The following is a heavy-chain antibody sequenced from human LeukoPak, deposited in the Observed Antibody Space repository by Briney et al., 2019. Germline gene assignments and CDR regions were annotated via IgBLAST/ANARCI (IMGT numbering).Heavy chain of an antibody. V-gene: IGHV3-53*01. CDR1: GFTVSDNY. J-gene: IGHJ4*02. CDR2: IFSGGSP. D-gene: IGHD6-6*01. CDR3: ARGHSSSSGSPDY. Sequence: HPGGSLRLSCAASGFTVSDNYMNWVRQAPGKGLEWVSVIFSGGSPYYADSVKGRFTISRDNSKNTLYLQMNRLRAEDMAVYYCARGHSSSSGSPDYWGQGTLVTVSS.